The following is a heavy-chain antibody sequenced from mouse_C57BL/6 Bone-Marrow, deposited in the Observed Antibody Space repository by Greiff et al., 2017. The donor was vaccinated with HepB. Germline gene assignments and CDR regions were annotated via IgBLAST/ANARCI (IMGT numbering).Heavy chain of an antibody. D-gene: IGHD1-1*01. Sequence: QVHVKQSGAELVRPGASVTLSCKASGYTFTDYEMHWVKQTPVHGLEWIGAIDPETGGTAYNQKFKGKAILTADKSSSTAYMELRSLTSEDSAVYYCTRSATVVEDYAMDYWGQGTSVTVSS. CDR2: IDPETGGT. CDR1: GYTFTDYE. V-gene: IGHV1-15*01. CDR3: TRSATVVEDYAMDY. J-gene: IGHJ4*01.